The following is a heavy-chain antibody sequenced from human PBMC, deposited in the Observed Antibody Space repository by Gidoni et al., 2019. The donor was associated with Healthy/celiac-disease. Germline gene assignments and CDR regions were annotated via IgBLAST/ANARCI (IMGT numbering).Heavy chain of an antibody. Sequence: QVQLVQSGAEVKKPGASVKVPCKASGYTFTSYGISWVRQAPGQGLERMGWISAYNGKTNYSQNLQGRVTMTTDTSTSTAYMELRSLKSDDTAVYYCARVDDYYDSSGYDYWGQGTLVAVSS. CDR3: ARVDDYYDSSGYDY. D-gene: IGHD3-22*01. J-gene: IGHJ4*02. CDR2: ISAYNGKT. V-gene: IGHV1-18*04. CDR1: GYTFTSYG.